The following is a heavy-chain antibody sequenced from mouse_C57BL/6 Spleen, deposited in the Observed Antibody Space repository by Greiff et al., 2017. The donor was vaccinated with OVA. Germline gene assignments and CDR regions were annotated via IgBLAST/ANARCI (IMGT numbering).Heavy chain of an antibody. J-gene: IGHJ2*01. CDR2: IDPETGGT. Sequence: VQLVESGAELVRPGASVTLSCKASGYTFTDYEMHWVKQTPVHGLEWIGAIDPETGGTAYNQKFKGKAILTADKSSSTAYMELRSLTSEDSAVYYCTARGGLTGYYFDYWGQGTTLTVSS. D-gene: IGHD4-1*01. CDR1: GYTFTDYE. CDR3: TARGGLTGYYFDY. V-gene: IGHV1-15*01.